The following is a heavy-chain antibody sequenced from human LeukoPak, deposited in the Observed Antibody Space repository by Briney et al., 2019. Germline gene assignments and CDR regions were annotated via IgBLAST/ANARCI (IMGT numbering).Heavy chain of an antibody. CDR2: INPSGGST. V-gene: IGHV1-46*01. CDR3: ATATQPRGYFLH. Sequence: ASVKVSCKASGYTFTSYYMHWVRQAPGQGLEWMGIINPSGGSTSYAQKFQGRVTMTRDMSTSTVYMELSSLRSDDTAIIYCATATQPRGYFLHWGQGTLVTVSS. D-gene: IGHD2-2*01. CDR1: GYTFTSYY. J-gene: IGHJ1*01.